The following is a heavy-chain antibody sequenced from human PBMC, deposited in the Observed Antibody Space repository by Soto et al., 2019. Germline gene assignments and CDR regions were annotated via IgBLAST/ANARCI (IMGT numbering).Heavy chain of an antibody. D-gene: IGHD2-21*02. J-gene: IGHJ4*02. V-gene: IGHV4-39*01. CDR1: GESISSSSYY. Sequence: SATLSLTCIVSGESISSSSYYWGWIRQPPGKDLEWIGSIYYSGRTYYNPSFKSRVTISIDTSKNQFSLKLSSVTATDTAVYYCERQRTTVVTQAYFDHWGQGALVTVSS. CDR2: IYYSGRT. CDR3: ERQRTTVVTQAYFDH.